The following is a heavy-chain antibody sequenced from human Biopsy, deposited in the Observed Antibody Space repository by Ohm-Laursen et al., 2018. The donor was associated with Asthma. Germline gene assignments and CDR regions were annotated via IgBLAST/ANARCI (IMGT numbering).Heavy chain of an antibody. CDR3: ARCQVGYSSGWSLLLKKIYYSGMDV. CDR2: IMTVFGTT. Sequence: SVKVSCKASGGMFGNYAISWARQAPGQGLEWMGGIMTVFGTTNYAQKFQGRVTITASESTSTAYMEVTSLRSEDTAIYYCARCQVGYSSGWSLLLKKIYYSGMDVWGQGTAVTVSS. CDR1: GGMFGNYA. D-gene: IGHD6-19*01. V-gene: IGHV1-69*13. J-gene: IGHJ6*02.